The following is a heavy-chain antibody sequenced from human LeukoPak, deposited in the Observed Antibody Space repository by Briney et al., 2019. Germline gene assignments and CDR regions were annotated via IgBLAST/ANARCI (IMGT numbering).Heavy chain of an antibody. CDR3: ARHSLPGTTPFDY. CDR1: GYTFSSYY. CDR2: INPSGGST. Sequence: ASVKVSCKASGYTFSSYYMHWVRQAPKQGLEWMGVINPSGGSTSYAQRFQGRVTMTRDTSTSTFYMELSSLRSEDTAVYYCARHSLPGTTPFDYWGQGTLVTVSS. D-gene: IGHD1-1*01. V-gene: IGHV1-46*01. J-gene: IGHJ4*02.